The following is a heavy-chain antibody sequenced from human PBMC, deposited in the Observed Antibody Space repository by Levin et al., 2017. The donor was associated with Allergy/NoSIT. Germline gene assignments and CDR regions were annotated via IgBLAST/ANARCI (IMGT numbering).Heavy chain of an antibody. CDR3: AKDGGGSLVDQIDY. D-gene: IGHD2-15*01. CDR2: ISGSGGST. CDR1: GFTFSSYG. V-gene: IGHV3-23*01. Sequence: GESLKISCAASGFTFSSYGMSWVRQAPGKGLEWVSGISGSGGSTYYADSVKGRFTISRDNSKNTLYLQMNSLRAEDTAVYYCAKDGGGSLVDQIDYWGQGTLVTVSS. J-gene: IGHJ4*02.